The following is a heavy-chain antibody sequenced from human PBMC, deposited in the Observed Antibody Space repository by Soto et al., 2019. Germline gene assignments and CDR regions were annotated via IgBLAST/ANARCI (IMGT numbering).Heavy chain of an antibody. CDR3: ARKVDNWKWVNWFDP. V-gene: IGHV1-18*04. CDR1: GYTFTNYG. J-gene: IGHJ5*02. CDR2: ISAYNGNT. Sequence: ASVKVSCKASGYTFTNYGISWVRQAPGQGLECMGWISAYNGNTNYAQKLQGRVTMTTDTSTSTAYMELRSLRSDDTAVYYCARKVDNWKWVNWFDPWGQGTLVTVSS. D-gene: IGHD1-20*01.